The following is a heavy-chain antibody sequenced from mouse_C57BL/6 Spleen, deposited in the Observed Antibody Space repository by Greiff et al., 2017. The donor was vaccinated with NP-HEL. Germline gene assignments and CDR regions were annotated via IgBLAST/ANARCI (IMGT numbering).Heavy chain of an antibody. CDR1: GYTFTSYW. Sequence: QVQLKQPGAELVKPGASVKMSCKASGYTFTSYWITWVKQRPGQGLEWIGDIYPGSGSTNYNEKFKSKATLTVDTSSSTAYMQLSSLTSEDSAVYYCARSDYGSQGGFDYWGQGTTLTVSS. CDR2: IYPGSGST. CDR3: ARSDYGSQGGFDY. D-gene: IGHD1-1*01. V-gene: IGHV1-55*01. J-gene: IGHJ2*01.